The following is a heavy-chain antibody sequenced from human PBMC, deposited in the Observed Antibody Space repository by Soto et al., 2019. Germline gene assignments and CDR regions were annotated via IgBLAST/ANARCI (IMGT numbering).Heavy chain of an antibody. CDR1: GFTFSSYW. J-gene: IGHJ4*02. V-gene: IGHV3-74*01. CDR3: ARNFDY. Sequence: EVQLVESGGGLVQPGGSLRLSCATSGFTFSSYWMYWVRQAPGKGLVWVSRINSDGSNRGYADSVKGRFTISRDNAKSTLYLEMNSLRAEDTAVNYCARNFDYWGQGILVTVSS. CDR2: INSDGSNR.